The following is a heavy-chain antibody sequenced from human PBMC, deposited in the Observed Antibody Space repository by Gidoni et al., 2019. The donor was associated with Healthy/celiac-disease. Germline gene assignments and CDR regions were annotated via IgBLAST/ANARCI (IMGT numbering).Heavy chain of an antibody. V-gene: IGHV3-30-3*01. Sequence: QVQLVESGGGVVQPGRSLRLSCAASGFTFSSYAMHWVRQAPGKGLEWVAVISYDGSNKYYADSVKGRFTISRDNSKNTLYLQMNSLRAEDTAVYYCARGRYSRLVGSTLHNWFDPWGQGTLVTVSS. J-gene: IGHJ5*02. CDR1: GFTFSSYA. CDR2: ISYDGSNK. D-gene: IGHD6-19*01. CDR3: ARGRYSRLVGSTLHNWFDP.